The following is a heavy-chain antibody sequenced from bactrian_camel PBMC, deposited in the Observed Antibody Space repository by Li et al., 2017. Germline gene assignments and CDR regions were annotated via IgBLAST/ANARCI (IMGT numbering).Heavy chain of an antibody. V-gene: IGHV3-3*01. D-gene: IGHD1*01. Sequence: HVQLVESGGGSVQTGGSLRLSCAASGSTPNSCMGWFRQAPGKMREGIAAINYAGTMKFIDDSVKGRFTISQDIGKKTVYLQMNSLKPEDTAIYYCAADFIGGNDCRPWAESGLITNLGRWGQGTQVTVS. CDR1: GSTPNSC. J-gene: IGHJ6*01. CDR3: AADFIGGNDCRPWAESGLITNLGR. CDR2: INYAGTMK.